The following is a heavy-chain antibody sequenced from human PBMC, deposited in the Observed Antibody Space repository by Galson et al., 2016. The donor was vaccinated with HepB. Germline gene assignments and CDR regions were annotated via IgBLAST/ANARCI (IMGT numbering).Heavy chain of an antibody. CDR1: GFTFSSYW. CDR2: IIANGVNT. Sequence: SLRLSCAASGFTFSSYWLTWVRQAPGKGLEWVSSIIANGVNTYYADSVKGRFTISRDNSKNTLFLQMYYLRAEDTAVYFCAKDRSNWFVGSSWFDPWGQGTLVTVSS. CDR3: AKDRSNWFVGSSWFDP. V-gene: IGHV3-23*01. J-gene: IGHJ5*02. D-gene: IGHD6-13*01.